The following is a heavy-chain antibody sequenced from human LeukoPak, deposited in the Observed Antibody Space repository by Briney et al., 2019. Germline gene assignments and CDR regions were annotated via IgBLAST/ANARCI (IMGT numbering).Heavy chain of an antibody. Sequence: PSETLSLTCTVSGASITSYYWTWIRQPPGKGLEWIGYIHYSGSTNYNPSLKSRVTISVDTSKNQFSLKLSSVTAADTAVYYCARHPESGGDWFDPWGQGTLVTVSS. D-gene: IGHD3-10*01. CDR1: GASITSYY. CDR3: ARHPESGGDWFDP. V-gene: IGHV4-59*08. J-gene: IGHJ5*02. CDR2: IHYSGST.